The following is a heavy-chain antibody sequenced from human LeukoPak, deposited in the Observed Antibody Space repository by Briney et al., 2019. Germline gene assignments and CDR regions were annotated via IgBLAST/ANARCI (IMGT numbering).Heavy chain of an antibody. V-gene: IGHV3-53*01. D-gene: IGHD2-21*02. CDR3: ARVGPYCGGDCYSG. J-gene: IGHJ4*02. CDR1: GFIVSTNY. CDR2: IYSGGST. Sequence: GGSLRLACAASGFIVSTNYMSWVRQAPGKGLEWVSVIYSGGSTYYADSVQGRFTISRDNSKNTLYLQMNSLRAEDTAVYYCARVGPYCGGDCYSGWGQGTLVTVSS.